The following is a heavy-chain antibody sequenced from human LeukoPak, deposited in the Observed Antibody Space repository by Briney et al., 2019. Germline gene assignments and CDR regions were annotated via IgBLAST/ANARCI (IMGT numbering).Heavy chain of an antibody. CDR1: GFTFSSYS. J-gene: IGHJ4*02. CDR3: AKEFTPRDIAPGY. D-gene: IGHD5-12*01. V-gene: IGHV3-21*04. Sequence: GGSLRLSCAASGFTFSSYSMTWVRQAPGKGLEWVSSISSSSSYIYYADSVKGRFTISRDNSKNTLYLQMNSLRAEDTAVYYCAKEFTPRDIAPGYWGQGTLVTVSS. CDR2: ISSSSSYI.